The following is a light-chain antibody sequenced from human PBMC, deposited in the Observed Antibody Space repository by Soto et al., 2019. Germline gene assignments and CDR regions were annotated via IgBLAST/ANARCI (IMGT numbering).Light chain of an antibody. CDR3: QQRSNWPRT. CDR1: QSVSSY. Sequence: EIVLTQSPATLSLSPGERATLSCRASQSVSSYLAWYQQKPGQAPRLLIYDASNRATGIPARFSGSGSGTDFTLTNSSLEPEDFAVYYCQQRSNWPRTFGPGTKVDIK. V-gene: IGKV3-11*01. J-gene: IGKJ3*01. CDR2: DAS.